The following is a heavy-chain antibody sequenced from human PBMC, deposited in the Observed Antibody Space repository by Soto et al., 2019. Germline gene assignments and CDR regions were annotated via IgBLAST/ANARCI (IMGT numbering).Heavy chain of an antibody. D-gene: IGHD2-15*01. Sequence: QVQLVESGGGVVQPGRSLRLSCAASGFTFSSYAMHWARQAPGKGLEWVAFISYDGSDYFYADSVKGRFTISRDNSKNTLFLQMNSLRAEDTAVYYCARERDSFDDWGQGTLVTVSS. V-gene: IGHV3-30-3*01. CDR1: GFTFSSYA. CDR2: ISYDGSDY. CDR3: ARERDSFDD. J-gene: IGHJ4*02.